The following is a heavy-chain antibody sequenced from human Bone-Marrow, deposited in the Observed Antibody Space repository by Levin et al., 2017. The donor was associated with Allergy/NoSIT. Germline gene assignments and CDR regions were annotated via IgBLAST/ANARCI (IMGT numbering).Heavy chain of an antibody. Sequence: GGSLRLSCAASGFTFSSYGMHWVRQAPGKGLEWVAVISYDGSNKYYADSVKGRFTISRDNSKNTLYLQMNSLRAEDTAVYYCAKSNVTSFDYWGQGTLVTVSS. J-gene: IGHJ4*02. CDR2: ISYDGSNK. D-gene: IGHD1-14*01. CDR1: GFTFSSYG. CDR3: AKSNVTSFDY. V-gene: IGHV3-30*18.